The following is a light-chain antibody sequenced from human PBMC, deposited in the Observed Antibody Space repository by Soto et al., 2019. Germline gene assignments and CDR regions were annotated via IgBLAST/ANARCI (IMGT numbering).Light chain of an antibody. CDR3: QQADSFPFT. J-gene: IGKJ3*01. V-gene: IGKV1-12*01. Sequence: DIQLTQSPSSVYASVGDRDTSTCRASQYIGTWLAWYQQKPGKAPKPLIYVAYNVQSGDPSRFSGAGSGTDFNLTMTSLQPEDFATYHCQQADSFPFTFGPGTKVDFK. CDR1: QYIGTW. CDR2: VAY.